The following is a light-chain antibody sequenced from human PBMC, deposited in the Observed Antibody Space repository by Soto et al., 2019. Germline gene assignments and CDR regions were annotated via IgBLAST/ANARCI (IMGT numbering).Light chain of an antibody. V-gene: IGKV1-9*01. CDR2: AAS. CDR3: QQINSFPR. J-gene: IGKJ4*02. Sequence: DIQLTQSPSFLSASVGDRVTITCRASQGISSYLAWYQQKPEKAPKLLIHAASTLQSGVPSRFSGSGSGTEFTLANNSLQPEDVATYYCQQINSFPRFGGGTKVEIK. CDR1: QGISSY.